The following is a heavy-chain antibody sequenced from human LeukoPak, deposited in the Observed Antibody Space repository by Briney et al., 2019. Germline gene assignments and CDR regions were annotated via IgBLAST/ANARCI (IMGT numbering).Heavy chain of an antibody. Sequence: ASVKVSCKASGYTFTNYAVHWVRQAPGQRLEWMGWINAGNGNTKYSQKFQDRVTITRDTSASTVYMELSSLRPEDTSVYYCARSSGFGMDVWGQGTTVTVSS. D-gene: IGHD6-19*01. J-gene: IGHJ6*02. CDR1: GYTFTNYA. V-gene: IGHV1-3*01. CDR2: INAGNGNT. CDR3: ARSSGFGMDV.